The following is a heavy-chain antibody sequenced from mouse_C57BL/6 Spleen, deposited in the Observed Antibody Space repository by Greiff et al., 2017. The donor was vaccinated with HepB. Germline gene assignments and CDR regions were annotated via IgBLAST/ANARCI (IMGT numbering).Heavy chain of an antibody. Sequence: QVQLKQPGAELVMPGASVKLSCKASGYTFTSYWMHWVKQRPGQGLEWIGEIDPSDSYTNYNQKFKGKSTLTVDKSSSTAYMQLSSLTSEDSAVYYCARYYDYPYWYFDVWGTGTTVTVSS. CDR1: GYTFTSYW. D-gene: IGHD2-4*01. V-gene: IGHV1-69*01. CDR3: ARYYDYPYWYFDV. CDR2: IDPSDSYT. J-gene: IGHJ1*03.